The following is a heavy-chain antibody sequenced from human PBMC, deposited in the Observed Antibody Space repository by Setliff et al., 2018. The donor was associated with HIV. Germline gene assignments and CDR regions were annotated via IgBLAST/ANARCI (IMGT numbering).Heavy chain of an antibody. D-gene: IGHD6-13*01. J-gene: IGHJ6*02. CDR2: ISNTGGTV. V-gene: IGHV3-11*04. Sequence: PGGSLRLSCAASGFSFSDHYMNWIRQAPGKGLECVSYISNTGGTVLYADSVRGRFTISRDNAKNSLYLQMNSLRAEDTAVYYCARDFPSPDYSSSWAHLYYHYGMDVWGQGTTVTV. CDR3: ARDFPSPDYSSSWAHLYYHYGMDV. CDR1: GFSFSDHY.